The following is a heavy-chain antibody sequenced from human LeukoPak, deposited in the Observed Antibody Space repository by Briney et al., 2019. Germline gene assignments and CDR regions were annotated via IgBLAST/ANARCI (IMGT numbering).Heavy chain of an antibody. CDR2: VYYSGSA. V-gene: IGHV4-39*01. CDR1: GGSVNSSNYF. CDR3: ARSYSNNWYYFDY. Sequence: SETLSLTCSVFGGSVNSSNYFWNWIRQPPGKGLEWTGSVYYSGSAYYFPSLESRVTMSVDLSRNQFSLTLHSVTAADTATYYCARSYSNNWYYFDYWGQGTLASVSS. J-gene: IGHJ4*02. D-gene: IGHD4-11*01.